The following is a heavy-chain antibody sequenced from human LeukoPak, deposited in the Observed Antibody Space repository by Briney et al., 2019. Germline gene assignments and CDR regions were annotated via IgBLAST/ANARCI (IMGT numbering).Heavy chain of an antibody. V-gene: IGHV1-69*13. CDR2: IIPIFGTA. D-gene: IGHD5-12*01. J-gene: IGHJ4*02. CDR1: GGTFSSYA. Sequence: ASVKVSCKASGGTFSSYAISWVRQAPGQGLEWMGGIIPIFGTANYAQKFQGRVTITADESTSTAYMELSSLRCEDTAVYYCARARGESGPPDYWGQGTLVTVSS. CDR3: ARARGESGPPDY.